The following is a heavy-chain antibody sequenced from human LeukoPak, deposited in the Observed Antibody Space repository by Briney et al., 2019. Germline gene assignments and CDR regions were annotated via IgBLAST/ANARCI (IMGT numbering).Heavy chain of an antibody. J-gene: IGHJ4*02. CDR1: GGSISSSSYY. CDR3: ASQYYDILTGYYTDYYFDY. D-gene: IGHD3-9*01. V-gene: IGHV4-39*01. CDR2: IYYSGST. Sequence: PSETLSLTCTVSGGSISSSSYYWGWIRQPPGKGLEWIGSIYYSGSTYYNPSLKSRVTISVDTSKNQFSLKLSSVTAADTAVYYCASQYYDILTGYYTDYYFDYWGQGTLVTVSS.